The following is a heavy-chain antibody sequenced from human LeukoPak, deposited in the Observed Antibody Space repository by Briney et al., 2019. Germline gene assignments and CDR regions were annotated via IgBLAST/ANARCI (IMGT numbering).Heavy chain of an antibody. CDR3: ARVPTYEIAAARVGYAFDI. CDR2: IYTSGST. J-gene: IGHJ3*02. D-gene: IGHD6-13*01. V-gene: IGHV4-61*02. CDR1: GGSISSGSYY. Sequence: TSETLSLTCTVSGGSISSGSYYWRWIRQPAGKGLEWIGRIYTSGSTNYNPSLKSRVTISVDTSKNQFSLKLSSVTAADTAVYYCARVPTYEIAAARVGYAFDIWGQGTMVTVSS.